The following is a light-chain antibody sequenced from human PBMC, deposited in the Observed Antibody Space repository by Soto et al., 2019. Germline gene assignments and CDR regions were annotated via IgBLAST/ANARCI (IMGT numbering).Light chain of an antibody. CDR1: RSVGRN. Sequence: QSPGTLSVSPGERVTLSCRPSRSVGRNLAWYQQKPGQAPRLLIYTTSTRAPGIPARFSGSGSGTEFTLTISSLQSEDVAVYYCQQYNNWPDSFGGGTKVEIK. CDR2: TTS. CDR3: QQYNNWPDS. J-gene: IGKJ4*01. V-gene: IGKV3-15*01.